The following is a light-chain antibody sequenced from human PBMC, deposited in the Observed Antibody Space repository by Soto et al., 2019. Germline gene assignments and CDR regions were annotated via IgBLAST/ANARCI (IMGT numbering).Light chain of an antibody. CDR1: SSNIGAGYD. CDR3: QPYDTSLSGVV. J-gene: IGLJ2*01. CDR2: GNI. Sequence: QSVLTQPPSVSGAPGQRVTISCTGNSSNIGAGYDVHWYQQLPGTAPKLLIYGNIYRTSGVPDRFSGSKSGTSASLAITGLQAEDEADYHGQPYDTSLSGVVFGGGTKLTVL. V-gene: IGLV1-40*01.